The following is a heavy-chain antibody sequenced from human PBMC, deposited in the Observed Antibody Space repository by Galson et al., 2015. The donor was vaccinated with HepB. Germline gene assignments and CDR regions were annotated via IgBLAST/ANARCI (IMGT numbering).Heavy chain of an antibody. CDR1: GYTFTGYY. D-gene: IGHD3-9*01. Sequence: SVKVSCKASGYTFTGYYMHWVRQAPGQGLEWMGWINPNSGGTNYAQKFQGRVTMTRDTSISTAYMELSRLRSDDTAVYYCAREGGDYDITSSLDYWGQGTLVTVSS. CDR3: AREGGDYDITSSLDY. V-gene: IGHV1-2*02. J-gene: IGHJ4*02. CDR2: INPNSGGT.